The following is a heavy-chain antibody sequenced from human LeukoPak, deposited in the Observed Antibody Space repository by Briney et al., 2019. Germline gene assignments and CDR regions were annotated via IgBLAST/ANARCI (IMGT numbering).Heavy chain of an antibody. Sequence: QPGGSLRLSCAASGFTFDDYTMHWVRQAPGKGLEWVSLISWDGGSTYYADSVKGRFTISRDNSKNSLYLQMNSLRTEDTALYYCAKDLLVYGPGSSPLDYWGQGTLVTVSS. V-gene: IGHV3-43*01. D-gene: IGHD3-10*01. CDR2: ISWDGGST. J-gene: IGHJ4*02. CDR3: AKDLLVYGPGSSPLDY. CDR1: GFTFDDYT.